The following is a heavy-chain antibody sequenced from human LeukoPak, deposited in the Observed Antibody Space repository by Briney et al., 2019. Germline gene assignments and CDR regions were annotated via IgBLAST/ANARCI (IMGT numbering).Heavy chain of an antibody. D-gene: IGHD3/OR15-3a*01. Sequence: PSETLSLTCTVSGGSISSYYWSWIRQPPGEGVEWIGYIYYSGSTNYNPSLKSRVAISVDTSENQFSLKLTSVTAADSAVYFCARHSSDFWTGYYFGNWLDPWGQGTLVTVSS. V-gene: IGHV4-59*08. J-gene: IGHJ5*02. CDR2: IYYSGST. CDR1: GGSISSYY. CDR3: ARHSSDFWTGYYFGNWLDP.